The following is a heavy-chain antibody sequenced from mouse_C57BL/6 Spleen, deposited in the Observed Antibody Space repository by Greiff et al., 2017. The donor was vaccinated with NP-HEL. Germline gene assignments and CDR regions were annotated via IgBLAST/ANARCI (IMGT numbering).Heavy chain of an antibody. Sequence: QVQLQQSGAELMKPGASVKLSCKATGYTFTGYWIEWVKQRPGHGLEWIGEILPGSGSTNYNEKFKGKATFTADTSSNTAYMQLSSLTTEDSAIYYCARSPITTVVARGYFDVWGTGTTLTVSS. V-gene: IGHV1-9*01. CDR1: GYTFTGYW. CDR3: ARSPITTVVARGYFDV. J-gene: IGHJ1*03. D-gene: IGHD1-1*01. CDR2: ILPGSGST.